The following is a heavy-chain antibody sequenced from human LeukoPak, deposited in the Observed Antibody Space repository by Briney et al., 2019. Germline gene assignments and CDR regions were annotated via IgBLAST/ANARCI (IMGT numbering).Heavy chain of an antibody. CDR2: IKQDGSEK. V-gene: IGHV3-7*01. Sequence: QTGGSLRLSCAASGFTFSSYWMIWLRQAPGKGRVGVANIKQDGSEKYYVDSVKGRFTISRDNAKNSLYLQMNSLRAEDTAVYYCARDLGAAAAGSIAFDIWGQGTMVTVSS. J-gene: IGHJ3*02. CDR1: GFTFSSYW. CDR3: ARDLGAAAAGSIAFDI. D-gene: IGHD6-13*01.